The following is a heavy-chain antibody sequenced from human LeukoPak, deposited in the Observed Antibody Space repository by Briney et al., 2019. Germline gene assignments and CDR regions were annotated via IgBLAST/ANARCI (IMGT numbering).Heavy chain of an antibody. CDR3: VACASASCYGDRFDL. Sequence: GGSLRLSCAASGFTFASHAMTWVRQAPGKGLEWVSSISATDGSTYYADSVRGRFTISRDNSKNTLFLQMNSLGAEDTALYYCVACASASCYGDRFDLWGQGTLVTVSS. CDR1: GFTFASHA. V-gene: IGHV3-23*01. D-gene: IGHD2-2*01. CDR2: ISATDGST. J-gene: IGHJ5*02.